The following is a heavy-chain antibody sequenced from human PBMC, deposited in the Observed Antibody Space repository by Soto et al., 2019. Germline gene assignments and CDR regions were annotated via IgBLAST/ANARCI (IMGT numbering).Heavy chain of an antibody. D-gene: IGHD5-12*01. CDR1: DDSINSDKYY. CDR2: IYYRGNA. V-gene: IGHV4-39*01. CDR3: ARLEEVATMSYYFDL. J-gene: IGHJ4*02. Sequence: SETLSLTCSVSDDSINSDKYYWGWIRQPPGKGLEWIGSIYYRGNAYYNPSLQTRVTISLDKSKSQFSLKLNPVTAADSAVYYCARLEEVATMSYYFDLWGPGALVTVSS.